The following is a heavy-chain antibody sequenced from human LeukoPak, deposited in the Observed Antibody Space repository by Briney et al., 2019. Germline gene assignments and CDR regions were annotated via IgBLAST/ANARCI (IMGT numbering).Heavy chain of an antibody. D-gene: IGHD3-22*01. CDR3: ARGDYYDSSGYYY. Sequence: PGGSLRLSCAASGFTFSNAWMSWVRQAPGKGLEWVANIKQDGSEKYYVDSVKGRFTISRDNAKNSLYLQMNSLRAEDTAVYYCARGDYYDSSGYYYWGQGTLVTVSS. J-gene: IGHJ4*02. CDR1: GFTFSNAW. V-gene: IGHV3-7*01. CDR2: IKQDGSEK.